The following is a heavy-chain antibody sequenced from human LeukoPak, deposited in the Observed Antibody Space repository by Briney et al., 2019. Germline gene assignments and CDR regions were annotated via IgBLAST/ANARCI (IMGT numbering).Heavy chain of an antibody. J-gene: IGHJ3*02. CDR2: IYSGGST. Sequence: PGGSLRLSCTSSGFTVSSNYMSWVRQAPGKGLEWVSVIYSGGSTYYADSVKGRFTISRDNSKNTLYLQMNSLRAEDTAVYYCASRDYYDSSGYYDAFDIWGRGTKVTVSS. D-gene: IGHD3-22*01. CDR3: ASRDYYDSSGYYDAFDI. V-gene: IGHV3-66*01. CDR1: GFTVSSNY.